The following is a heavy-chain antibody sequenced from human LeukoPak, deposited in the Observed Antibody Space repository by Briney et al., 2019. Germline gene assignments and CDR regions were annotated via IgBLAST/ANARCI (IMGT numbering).Heavy chain of an antibody. V-gene: IGHV4-34*01. Sequence: SETLSLTCAVYGGSFSGYYWSWIRQPPGKGQEWIGEINHSGSTNYNPSLKSRVTISVDTSKNQFSLKLSSVTAADTAVYYCARKSGYSSGTFDYWGQGTLVTVSS. CDR3: ARKSGYSSGTFDY. J-gene: IGHJ4*02. CDR1: GGSFSGYY. CDR2: INHSGST. D-gene: IGHD6-19*01.